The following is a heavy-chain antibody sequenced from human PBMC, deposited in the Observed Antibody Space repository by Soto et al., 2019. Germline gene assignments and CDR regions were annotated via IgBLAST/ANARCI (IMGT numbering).Heavy chain of an antibody. D-gene: IGHD3-3*01. V-gene: IGHV1-2*02. CDR2: INPATGAA. J-gene: IGHJ3*02. CDR3: ARGGGVGVAGSAAFDM. CDR1: GYPVTAYY. Sequence: QLHLVQSGAVVKKPGASVTVSCSASGYPVTAYYMHWVRQAPGRGLEWMGGINPATGAAKYTQTVQGRFTMSRDTSTSTVFMELSGLTSEDTAVFYCARGGGVGVAGSAAFDMWGQGTLVTVSS.